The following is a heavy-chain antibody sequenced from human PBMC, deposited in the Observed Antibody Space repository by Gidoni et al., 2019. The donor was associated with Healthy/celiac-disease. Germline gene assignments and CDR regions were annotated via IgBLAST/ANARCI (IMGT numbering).Heavy chain of an antibody. J-gene: IGHJ4*02. CDR1: GFTFSSYE. CDR3: ARNPRLLWFREERYYFDY. D-gene: IGHD3-10*01. Sequence: EVQLVESGGGLVQPGGSLSLSCAASGFTFSSYEMNWVRQAPGKGLEWVSYISSSGSTIYYADSVKGRFTISRDNAKNSLYLQMNSLRAEDTAVYYCARNPRLLWFREERYYFDYWGQGTLVTVSS. V-gene: IGHV3-48*03. CDR2: ISSSGSTI.